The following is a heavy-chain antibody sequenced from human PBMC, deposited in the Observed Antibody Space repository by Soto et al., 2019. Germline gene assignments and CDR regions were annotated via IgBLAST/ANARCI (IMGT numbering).Heavy chain of an antibody. CDR1: GGSISSSSYY. D-gene: IGHD2-15*01. CDR3: ASPNSGDIVVAWGY. Sequence: QLQLQESGPGLVKPSETLSLTCTVSGGSISSSSYYWGWIRQPPGKGLEWIGSIYYSGSTYYNPSLKSRVTISVDTSKNQFSLKLSSVTAADTAVYYCASPNSGDIVVAWGYWGQGTLVTVSS. V-gene: IGHV4-39*01. CDR2: IYYSGST. J-gene: IGHJ4*02.